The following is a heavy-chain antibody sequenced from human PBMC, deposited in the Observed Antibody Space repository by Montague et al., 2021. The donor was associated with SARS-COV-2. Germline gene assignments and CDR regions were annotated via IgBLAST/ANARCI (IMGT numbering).Heavy chain of an antibody. D-gene: IGHD1-1*01. CDR3: ARHRFKRPWDPRPFDS. V-gene: IGHV4-59*08. CDR1: GGSISTYY. CDR2: LYYSGST. J-gene: IGHJ5*01. Sequence: SETLSLTCSVSGGSISTYYWTWIRQPPGKGLEWLAYLYYSGSTNYTPSLKSRVTISVDTSKNELSLKLSSVTAADTAVFFCARHRFKRPWDPRPFDSWGQGALVIVSS.